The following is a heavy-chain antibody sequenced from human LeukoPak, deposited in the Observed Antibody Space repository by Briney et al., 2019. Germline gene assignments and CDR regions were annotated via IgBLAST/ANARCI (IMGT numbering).Heavy chain of an antibody. CDR1: GFTFTNAW. CDR3: AKSTGGGFDY. J-gene: IGHJ4*02. D-gene: IGHD1-14*01. V-gene: IGHV3-23*01. CDR2: ISGSGGST. Sequence: GGSLRLSCAASGFTFTNAWMNWVRQAPGKGLEWVSAISGSGGSTYHADSVKGRFTISRDNSKNTLYLQMNSLRAEDTAVYYCAKSTGGGFDYWGQGTLVTVSS.